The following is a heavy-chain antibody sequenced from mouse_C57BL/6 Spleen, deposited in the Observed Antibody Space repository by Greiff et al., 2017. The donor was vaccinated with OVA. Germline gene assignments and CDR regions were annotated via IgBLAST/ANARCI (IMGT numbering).Heavy chain of an antibody. CDR2: IDPSDSYT. Sequence: QVQLQQPGAELVRPGTSVKLSCKASGYTFTSYWMHWVKQRPGQGLEWIGVIDPSDSYTNYNQKFKGKATLTVDTSSSTAYMQLRSLTSEDSAVFYCVNYYDYDDGVFDYWGQGTTLTVSS. J-gene: IGHJ2*01. CDR1: GYTFTSYW. V-gene: IGHV1-59*01. CDR3: VNYYDYDDGVFDY. D-gene: IGHD2-4*01.